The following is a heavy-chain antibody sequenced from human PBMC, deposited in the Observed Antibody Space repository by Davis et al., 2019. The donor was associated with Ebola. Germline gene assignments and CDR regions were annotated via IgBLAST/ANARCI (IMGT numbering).Heavy chain of an antibody. CDR1: GGTFNFYA. V-gene: IGHV1-69*04. Sequence: SVKVSCKVSGGTFNFYAINWVRQAPGQGLEWMGKIIPIGGMVNYAQKFQGRITISADTSTNTAYMELSSLRSEDTAVYYCARGYYGGLSHNWFDPWGQGTLVTVSS. CDR3: ARGYYGGLSHNWFDP. D-gene: IGHD3-10*01. J-gene: IGHJ5*02. CDR2: IIPIGGMV.